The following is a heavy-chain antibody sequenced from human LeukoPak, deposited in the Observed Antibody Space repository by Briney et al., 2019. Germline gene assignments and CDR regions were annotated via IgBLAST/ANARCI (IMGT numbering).Heavy chain of an antibody. D-gene: IGHD3-22*01. Sequence: SETQSLTCAVYGGSFSGYYWSWIRQPPGKGLEWVGEINHSGSTNYNPSLKSRVTISVDTSKNQFSLKLSSVTAADTAVYYCARGHSSGPDYWGQGTLVTVSS. J-gene: IGHJ4*02. V-gene: IGHV4-34*01. CDR3: ARGHSSGPDY. CDR2: INHSGST. CDR1: GGSFSGYY.